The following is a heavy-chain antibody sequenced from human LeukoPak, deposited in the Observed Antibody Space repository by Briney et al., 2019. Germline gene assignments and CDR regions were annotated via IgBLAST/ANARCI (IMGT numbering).Heavy chain of an antibody. D-gene: IGHD3-16*01. V-gene: IGHV1-46*01. CDR3: ARDYSGEWEQVTGWWLDP. CDR2: INPSGDFT. J-gene: IGHJ5*02. CDR1: GYTFTSYG. Sequence: ASVKVSCKASGYTFTSYGISWVRQAPGQGLEWMAIINPSGDFTSYAQKFLGRITVTRDMSTRTLYMEMSDLRHDDTAVYYCARDYSGEWEQVTGWWLDPWGQGTLVIVSS.